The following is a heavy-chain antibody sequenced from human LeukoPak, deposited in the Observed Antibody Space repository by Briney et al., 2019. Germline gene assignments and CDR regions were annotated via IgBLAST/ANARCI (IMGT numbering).Heavy chain of an antibody. CDR2: IYYSGST. J-gene: IGHJ2*01. CDR3: ARATFGVVTPERYFDL. V-gene: IGHV4-59*13. D-gene: IGHD3-3*01. Sequence: SETLSLTCTVSGGSISSYYWSWIRQPPGKGLEWIGYIYYSGSTNYNPSLESRVTISVDTSKNQFSLKLSSVTAADTAVYYCARATFGVVTPERYFDLWGRGTLVTVSS. CDR1: GGSISSYY.